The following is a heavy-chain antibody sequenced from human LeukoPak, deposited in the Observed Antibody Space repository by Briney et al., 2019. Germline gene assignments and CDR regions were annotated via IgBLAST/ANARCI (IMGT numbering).Heavy chain of an antibody. V-gene: IGHV3-21*01. J-gene: IGHJ4*02. D-gene: IGHD3/OR15-3a*01. CDR2: ISSSSSYI. Sequence: PGGSLRLSCAASGFTFSSYSMNWVRQAPGKGLEWVSSISSSSSYIYYADSVKGRFTISRDNAKNSLYLQMNSLRAEDTAVYYCARGVAIFGPGIFGRGDWGQGTLVTVSS. CDR1: GFTFSSYS. CDR3: ARGVAIFGPGIFGRGD.